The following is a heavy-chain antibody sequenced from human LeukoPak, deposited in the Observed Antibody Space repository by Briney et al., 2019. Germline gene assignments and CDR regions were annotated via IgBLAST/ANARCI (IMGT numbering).Heavy chain of an antibody. Sequence: ASVKVSCKASGYTFTSYGISWVRQAPGQGLEWMGWISAYNGNTNYAQKLQGRVTMTTDTSTSTVYMELSSLTSDDAAVYFCARERQYCSGSACYGSDYWGQGTLVTVSS. CDR2: ISAYNGNT. CDR1: GYTFTSYG. CDR3: ARERQYCSGSACYGSDY. J-gene: IGHJ4*02. V-gene: IGHV1-18*01. D-gene: IGHD2-2*01.